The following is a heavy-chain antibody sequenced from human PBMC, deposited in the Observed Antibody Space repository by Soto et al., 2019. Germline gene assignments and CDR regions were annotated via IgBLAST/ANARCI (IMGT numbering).Heavy chain of an antibody. CDR1: GFTFSSYA. J-gene: IGHJ5*02. D-gene: IGHD3-16*01. CDR2: ISGSGGST. V-gene: IGHV3-23*01. CDR3: AKRPLPPYTFENWFDP. Sequence: GGSLRLSCAASGFTFSSYAMSWVRQAPGKGLEWVSAISGSGGSTYYADSVKGRFTISRDNSKNTLYLQMNSLRAEDTAVYYCAKRPLPPYTFENWFDPWGQGTLVTVSS.